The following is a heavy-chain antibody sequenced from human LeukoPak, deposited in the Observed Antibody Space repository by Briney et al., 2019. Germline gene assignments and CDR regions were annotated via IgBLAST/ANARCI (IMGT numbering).Heavy chain of an antibody. CDR3: ARGLTGVTTVTTSFDY. CDR1: GGSISSYY. CDR2: IYYSGST. D-gene: IGHD4-11*01. Sequence: SETLSLTCTVSGGSISSYYWSWIRQPPGKGLEWIGYIYYSGSTNYNPPLKSRVTISVDTSKNQFSLKLSSVTAADTAVYYCARGLTGVTTVTTSFDYWGQGTLVTVSS. J-gene: IGHJ4*02. V-gene: IGHV4-59*01.